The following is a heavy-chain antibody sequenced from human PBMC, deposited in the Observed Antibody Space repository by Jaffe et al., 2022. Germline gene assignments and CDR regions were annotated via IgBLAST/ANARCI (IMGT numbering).Heavy chain of an antibody. CDR3: VRPPRETYYYDSSGYSTHAFDI. Sequence: EVQLVQSGAEVKKPGESLKISCKGSGYSFTSYWIGWVRQMPGKGLEWMGIIYPGDSDTRYSPSFQGQVTISADKSISTAYLQWSSLKASDTAMYYCVRPPRETYYYDSSGYSTHAFDIWGQGTMVTVSS. CDR1: GYSFTSYW. V-gene: IGHV5-51*03. D-gene: IGHD3-22*01. J-gene: IGHJ3*02. CDR2: IYPGDSDT.